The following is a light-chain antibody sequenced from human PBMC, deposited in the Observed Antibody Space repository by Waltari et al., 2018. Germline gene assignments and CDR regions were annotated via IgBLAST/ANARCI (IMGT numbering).Light chain of an antibody. V-gene: IGKV3-15*01. J-gene: IGKJ4*01. Sequence: LVMTQSPATLSVSPGERDTLSCGASQSVYSNLAWYQLKPGQAPRPLIYDASTRATGIPARFSGSGSGTEFTLTISNLQSEDFAVYYCQQYNNWPLTFGGGTKVEIK. CDR3: QQYNNWPLT. CDR2: DAS. CDR1: QSVYSN.